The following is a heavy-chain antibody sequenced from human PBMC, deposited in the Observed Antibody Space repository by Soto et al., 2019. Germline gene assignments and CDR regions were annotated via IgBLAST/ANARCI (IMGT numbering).Heavy chain of an antibody. CDR3: ALDFFPYSCSWLAFDY. J-gene: IGHJ4*02. CDR2: IIPIFGTA. CDR1: GGTFSSYA. Sequence: GASVKVSCKASGGTFSSYAISWVRQAPGQGLEWMGGIIPIFGTANYAQKFQGRVTITADESTSTAYMELSSLRSENTAVYYCALDFFPYSCSWLAFDYWGQGTLVTVSS. V-gene: IGHV1-69*13. D-gene: IGHD6-13*01.